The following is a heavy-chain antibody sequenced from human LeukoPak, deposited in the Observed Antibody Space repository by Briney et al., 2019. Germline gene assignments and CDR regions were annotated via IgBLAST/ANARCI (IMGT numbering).Heavy chain of an antibody. J-gene: IGHJ4*02. Sequence: GASVKVSCRASGYTFTAYFIHWVRLAPGQGLEWVGWINPNSGGTHYAQKFQGRVTMTRDTSISTAYMELSSLRSDDTAMYYCARHYGGNSGGFDYWDQGTLVTVSS. CDR3: ARHYGGNSGGFDY. CDR1: GYTFTAYF. V-gene: IGHV1-2*02. D-gene: IGHD4-23*01. CDR2: INPNSGGT.